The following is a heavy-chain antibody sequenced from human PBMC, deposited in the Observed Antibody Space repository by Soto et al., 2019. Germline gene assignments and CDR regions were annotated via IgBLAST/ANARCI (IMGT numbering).Heavy chain of an antibody. CDR2: ISAHNGDT. V-gene: IGHV1-18*01. D-gene: IGHD2-21*01. CDR1: GYTFTTFG. Sequence: QVELVQSGAEVKEPGASVKVSCKTSGYTFTTFGIAWVRQAPGQGLEWVAWISAHNGDTKYAKSVQDRVTLNTHTLTSTAFMELRNLKNDDTAMYFCARVYCGDGCCSGGDFDYWGQGTLITVSS. J-gene: IGHJ4*02. CDR3: ARVYCGDGCCSGGDFDY.